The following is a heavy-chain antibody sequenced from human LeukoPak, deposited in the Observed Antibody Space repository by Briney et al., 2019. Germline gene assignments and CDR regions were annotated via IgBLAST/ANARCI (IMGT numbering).Heavy chain of an antibody. CDR3: ARGRQDVTMIVVVMTAVSYYLDV. J-gene: IGHJ6*03. V-gene: IGHV4-34*01. D-gene: IGHD3-22*01. Sequence: SETRSLTGAVYGGSFSGYLWTWIRQTPEKGLEWIVEMNPSGSTNYTPSLKSRVTISVDTSKNQFTLEVGSVTTADTAVYYCARGRQDVTMIVVVMTAVSYYLDVWGKGTTVTVS. CDR2: MNPSGST. CDR1: GGSFSGYL.